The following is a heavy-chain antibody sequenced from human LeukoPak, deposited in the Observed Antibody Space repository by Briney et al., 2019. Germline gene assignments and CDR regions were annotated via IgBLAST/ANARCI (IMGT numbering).Heavy chain of an antibody. Sequence: SETLSLTCTVSGGSISSYYWSWIRQPPGKGLEWTGYIYYSGSTNYNPSLKSRVTISVDTSKNQFSLKLSSVTAADTAVYYCARDRYYGSGSYRWFDPWGQGTLVTVSS. CDR3: ARDRYYGSGSYRWFDP. V-gene: IGHV4-59*01. CDR2: IYYSGST. CDR1: GGSISSYY. D-gene: IGHD3-10*01. J-gene: IGHJ5*02.